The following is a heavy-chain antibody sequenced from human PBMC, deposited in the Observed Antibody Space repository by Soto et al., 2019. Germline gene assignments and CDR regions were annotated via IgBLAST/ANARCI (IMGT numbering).Heavy chain of an antibody. J-gene: IGHJ3*02. Sequence: GASVKVSCKASGYTFTSYYMHWVRPAPGQGLEWMGIINPSGGSTSYAQTFQGRVTMTRDTSTSTVYMELSSLRSADTAVYYCAWICDYVWGSYRYTGDRAFDIGGQGTLVTVS. V-gene: IGHV1-46*01. CDR1: GYTFTSYY. CDR3: AWICDYVWGSYRYTGDRAFDI. CDR2: INPSGGST. D-gene: IGHD3-16*02.